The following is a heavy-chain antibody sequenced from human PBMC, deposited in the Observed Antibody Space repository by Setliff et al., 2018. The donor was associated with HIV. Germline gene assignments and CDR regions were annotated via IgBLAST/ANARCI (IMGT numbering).Heavy chain of an antibody. CDR2: ISGWGGST. Sequence: GGSLRLSCAASGFTFSTYAMSWVRQAPGKGLEWVSGISGWGGSTYNADSVKGRFTISRDNSKNTLYLQMNSLRAEDTAVYYCARDRARYYGSGSYADYWGQGTLVTVSS. D-gene: IGHD3-10*01. J-gene: IGHJ4*02. CDR1: GFTFSTYA. V-gene: IGHV3-23*01. CDR3: ARDRARYYGSGSYADY.